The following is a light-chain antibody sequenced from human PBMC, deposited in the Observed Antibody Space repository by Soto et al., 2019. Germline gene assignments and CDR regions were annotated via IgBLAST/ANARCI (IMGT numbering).Light chain of an antibody. V-gene: IGKV1-5*01. Sequence: DIQMTQSPSTLSASVGDRVTITCRASQSISSWLAWYQQKPGKTPQLLIYDASDLESGVPSWFSGSGSGTEFTLTISSLQPDDFATFYCQQYNSFPYTFGQGTKLEIK. CDR2: DAS. CDR3: QQYNSFPYT. CDR1: QSISSW. J-gene: IGKJ2*01.